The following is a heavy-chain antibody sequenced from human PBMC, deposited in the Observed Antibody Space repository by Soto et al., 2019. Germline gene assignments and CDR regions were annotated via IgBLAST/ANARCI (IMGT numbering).Heavy chain of an antibody. CDR3: ARGYNGRDSSSWYPFDY. Sequence: SETLSLTCAVYGGSFSGYYWSWIRQPPGKGLEWIGEINHSGSTNYNPSLKSRVTISVDTSKNQFSLKLSSATAADTAVYYCARGYNGRDSSSWYPFDYWGQGTLVTVSS. CDR1: GGSFSGYY. V-gene: IGHV4-34*01. CDR2: INHSGST. J-gene: IGHJ4*02. D-gene: IGHD6-13*01.